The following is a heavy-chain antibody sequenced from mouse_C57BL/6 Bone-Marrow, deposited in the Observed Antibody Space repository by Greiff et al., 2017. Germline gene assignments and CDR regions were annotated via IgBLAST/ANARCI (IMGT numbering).Heavy chain of an antibody. D-gene: IGHD1-2*01. Sequence: VQLQQSGAELVRPGASVKLSCTASGFNIKDDYMHWVKPRPEQGLEWIGWIDPENGDTEYASKFQGKATITADTSSHTAYLPLSSLTAEDTAVYYCTTEDCDGAWFAYWGQGTLVTVSA. CDR1: GFNIKDDY. V-gene: IGHV14-4*01. CDR2: IDPENGDT. CDR3: TTEDCDGAWFAY. J-gene: IGHJ3*01.